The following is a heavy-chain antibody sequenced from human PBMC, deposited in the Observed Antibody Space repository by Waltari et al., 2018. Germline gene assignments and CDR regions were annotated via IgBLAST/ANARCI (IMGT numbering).Heavy chain of an antibody. J-gene: IGHJ5*02. D-gene: IGHD3-10*01. CDR3: ARGGVPDAYGSGSYYRNWFDP. CDR1: GGSFSGYH. Sequence: QVRLQEWGAGTLTPSQTLSPTCAAYGGSFSGYHWPWIRQPPGKGLEWLGEINHGGVTNYNPSLSSRLTILIDTSKKQFSLRLSSVTAADTAVYYCARGGVPDAYGSGSYYRNWFDPWGQGTLAIVSS. CDR2: INHGGVT. V-gene: IGHV4-34*01.